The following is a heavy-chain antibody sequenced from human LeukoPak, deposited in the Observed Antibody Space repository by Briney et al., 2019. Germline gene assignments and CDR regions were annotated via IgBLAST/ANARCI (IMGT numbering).Heavy chain of an antibody. V-gene: IGHV4-34*01. D-gene: IGHD5-12*01. Sequence: SETLSLTCAVYGGSFSGYYWTWIRQPPGKGLEWIGEINHSGSTNYNPSLKSRVTISIDTSKNQFSLKLSSVTAADTAVYYCARGPRGYSGYGLLRFDYWGQGTLVSVPS. CDR2: INHSGST. CDR3: ARGPRGYSGYGLLRFDY. CDR1: GGSFSGYY. J-gene: IGHJ4*02.